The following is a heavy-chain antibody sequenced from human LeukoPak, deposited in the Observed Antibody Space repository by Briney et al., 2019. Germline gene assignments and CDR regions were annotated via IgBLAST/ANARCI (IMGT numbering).Heavy chain of an antibody. D-gene: IGHD1-26*01. CDR3: ARDLRPSIVGAIRGPDYYMDV. CDR2: INPNSGGT. CDR1: GYTFTGYY. J-gene: IGHJ6*03. Sequence: ASVKVSCKASGYTFTGYYMHWVRQAPGQGLEWMGWINPNSGGTNYAQKFQGRVTMTRDTSISTAYMELSRLRSDDTAVYYCARDLRPSIVGAIRGPDYYMDVWGKGTTVTVSS. V-gene: IGHV1-2*02.